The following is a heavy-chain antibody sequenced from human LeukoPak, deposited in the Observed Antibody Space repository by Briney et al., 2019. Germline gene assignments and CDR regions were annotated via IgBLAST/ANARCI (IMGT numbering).Heavy chain of an antibody. J-gene: IGHJ4*02. CDR1: GFIFRDFS. CDR2: MNEYGSEI. D-gene: IGHD2-2*01. Sequence: GGSLRLSCSISGFIFRDFSMSWVRQAPGKGLEWVAKMNEYGSEIFYVDSVKGRFTISRDNGKNSLYLQMNRLRAEDTAVYYCARPRGCGSSRCNNFDYWGQGTLVTVSS. CDR3: ARPRGCGSSRCNNFDY. V-gene: IGHV3-7*01.